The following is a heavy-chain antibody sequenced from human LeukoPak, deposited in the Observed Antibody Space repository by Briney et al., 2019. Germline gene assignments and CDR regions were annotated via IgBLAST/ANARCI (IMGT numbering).Heavy chain of an antibody. V-gene: IGHV3-30-3*01. CDR3: ARDLTLGKPDYFDH. CDR2: TSLDGSNK. D-gene: IGHD7-27*01. CDR1: GFSFTNYD. Sequence: PGVSLRLSCVASGFSFTNYDIHWVRQAPGRGLEWVAVTSLDGSNKLYTDTVRGRFIISRDNSKNTVYLQMDSLRAEDTAVYYCARDLTLGKPDYFDHWGQGTLVTVSS. J-gene: IGHJ4*02.